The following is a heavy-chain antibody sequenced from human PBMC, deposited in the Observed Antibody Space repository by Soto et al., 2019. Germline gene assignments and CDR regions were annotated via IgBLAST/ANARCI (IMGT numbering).Heavy chain of an antibody. V-gene: IGHV3-23*01. CDR1: GFTFSSYA. CDR2: ISGSGGST. Sequence: PGGSLRLSCAVSGFTFSSYAMSWVRQAPGKGLEWVSAISGSGGSTYYADSVKGRFTISRDNSKNTLYLQMNSLRAEDTAVYYCAKDLFPNIVATIGAFDIWGQGTMVTVSS. D-gene: IGHD5-12*01. J-gene: IGHJ3*02. CDR3: AKDLFPNIVATIGAFDI.